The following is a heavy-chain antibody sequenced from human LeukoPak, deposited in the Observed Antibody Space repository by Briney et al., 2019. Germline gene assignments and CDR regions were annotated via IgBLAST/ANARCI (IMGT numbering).Heavy chain of an antibody. Sequence: GGSLRLSCVASGFSFSTYGINWVRQAPGEGLEWVSHIKHDGSQKCYVDSVKGRFTISRDNAKNSLYLQMNSLRAEDTAVYYCASWWELLREFDYWGQGPLVTVSS. CDR2: IKHDGSQK. D-gene: IGHD1-26*01. CDR3: ASWWELLREFDY. J-gene: IGHJ4*02. V-gene: IGHV3-7*03. CDR1: GFSFSTYG.